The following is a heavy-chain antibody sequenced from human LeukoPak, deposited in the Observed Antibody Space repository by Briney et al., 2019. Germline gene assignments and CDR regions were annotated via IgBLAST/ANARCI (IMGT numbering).Heavy chain of an antibody. CDR2: IIPIFDTA. CDR3: ARASGQAYYDILTGYAH. D-gene: IGHD3-9*01. Sequence: SVKVSCMASGGTFSSYAISWVRQAPGQGLEWMGGIIPIFDTANYAQKFQGRVTITADESTSTAYMELSSLRSEDTAVYYCARASGQAYYDILTGYAHWGQGTLVTVSS. J-gene: IGHJ4*02. CDR1: GGTFSSYA. V-gene: IGHV1-69*01.